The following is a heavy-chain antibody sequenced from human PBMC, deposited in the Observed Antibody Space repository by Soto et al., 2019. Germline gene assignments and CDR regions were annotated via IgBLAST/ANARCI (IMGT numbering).Heavy chain of an antibody. J-gene: IGHJ4*02. CDR3: ARRSSGWYFDY. V-gene: IGHV3-23*01. Sequence: EVQLLESGGGLVQPGGSLRLSCAASGFTFSSYAMSWVRQAXXXGLEWVSAIRGSGGSTYYAGSVKGRFTISRDNSKNTLYLQXXXXXAEDTAVYYCARRSSGWYFDYWGQGTLVTVSS. CDR2: IRGSGGST. D-gene: IGHD6-19*01. CDR1: GFTFSSYA.